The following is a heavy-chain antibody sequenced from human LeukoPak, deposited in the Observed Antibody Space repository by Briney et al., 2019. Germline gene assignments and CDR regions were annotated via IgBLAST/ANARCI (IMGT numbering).Heavy chain of an antibody. J-gene: IGHJ3*02. CDR2: IIPIFGTA. CDR3: ARGGYYYDSSMSAFDI. Sequence: SVKVSCKASGGTFSSYAISWVRQAPGQGLEWMGGIIPIFGTANYAQKFQGRVTITADKSTSTAYMELSSLRSEDTAVYYCARGGYYYDSSMSAFDIWGQGTMVTVSS. D-gene: IGHD3-22*01. CDR1: GGTFSSYA. V-gene: IGHV1-69*06.